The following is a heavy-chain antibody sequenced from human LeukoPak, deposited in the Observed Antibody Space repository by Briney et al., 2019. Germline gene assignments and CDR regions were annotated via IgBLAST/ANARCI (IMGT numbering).Heavy chain of an antibody. J-gene: IGHJ4*02. D-gene: IGHD3-3*01. CDR2: ISYDGSNK. CDR1: GFTFSSYA. Sequence: GGSLRLSCAASGFTFSSYAMHWVRQAPGKGLEWVAVISYDGSNKYHADSVKGRFTISRDNSKNTLYLQMNSLRAEDTAVYYCARVVAYDFWSGLGYWGQGTLVTVSS. CDR3: ARVVAYDFWSGLGY. V-gene: IGHV3-30*01.